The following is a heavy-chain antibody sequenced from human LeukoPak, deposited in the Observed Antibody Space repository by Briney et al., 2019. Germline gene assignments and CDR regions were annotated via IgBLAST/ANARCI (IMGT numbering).Heavy chain of an antibody. V-gene: IGHV3-74*01. Sequence: GGSLRLSCVASGFTFSNHWMHWVRHVPGKGLVWVSRIDGGGSSTSYADSVKGRFSISRDNGENTLYSQMNSLRVEDTAVYYCARGPGSSGGAYVGDYWGHGTLVTVSS. CDR3: ARGPGSSGGAYVGDY. J-gene: IGHJ4*01. CDR1: GFTFSNHW. D-gene: IGHD3-22*01. CDR2: IDGGGSST.